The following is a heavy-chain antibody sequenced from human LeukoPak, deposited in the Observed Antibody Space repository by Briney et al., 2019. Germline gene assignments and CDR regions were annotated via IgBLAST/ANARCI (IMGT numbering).Heavy chain of an antibody. V-gene: IGHV3-48*04. D-gene: IGHD4-17*01. J-gene: IGHJ4*02. Sequence: GGSLRLSCAASRFIFSNYGMNWVRQAPGKGLEWVSYISSGSDTTYYADSVKGRFTISRDNAKNSLYLQMNSLRAEDTAVYYCARDFHGDYGFDYWGQGTLVTVSS. CDR1: RFIFSNYG. CDR2: ISSGSDTT. CDR3: ARDFHGDYGFDY.